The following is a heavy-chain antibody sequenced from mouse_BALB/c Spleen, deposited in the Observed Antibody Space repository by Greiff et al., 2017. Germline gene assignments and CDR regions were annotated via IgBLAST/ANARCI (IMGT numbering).Heavy chain of an antibody. D-gene: IGHD2-4*01. CDR2: IWSGGST. CDR3: ARNLITLYYAMDY. V-gene: IGHV2-4-1*01. CDR1: GFSLTSYG. J-gene: IGHJ4*01. Sequence: QVQLQQSGPGLVQPSQSLSITCTVSGFSLTSYGVHWVRQSPGKGLEWLGVIWSGGSTDYNAAFISRLSISKDNSKSQVFFKMNSLQADDTAIYYCARNLITLYYAMDYWGHGTSVTVSS.